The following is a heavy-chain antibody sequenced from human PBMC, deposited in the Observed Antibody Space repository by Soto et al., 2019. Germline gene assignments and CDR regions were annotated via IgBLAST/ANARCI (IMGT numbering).Heavy chain of an antibody. CDR3: VTEKYGAGRVGVYD. CDR1: GGTSTIYT. D-gene: IGHD1-26*01. V-gene: IGHV1-69*08. J-gene: IGHJ4*02. CDR2: IVPMLGIT. Sequence: QVPLVQSGAELKKPGSSVKVSCEASGGTSTIYTITWVRQAPGQGLAWMGRIVPMLGITNYARNFQDRLTITADQSKGTVYMELSSLRFEDTALYYCVTEKYGAGRVGVYDWGQGTQVTVSS.